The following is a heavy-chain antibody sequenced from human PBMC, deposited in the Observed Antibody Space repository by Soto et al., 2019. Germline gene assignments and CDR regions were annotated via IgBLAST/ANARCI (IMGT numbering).Heavy chain of an antibody. Sequence: GGSLRLSCAASGFTFSTSWMNWVRQAPGKGLEWVAGIKEDGSEKYYVDSVKGRFTISEVNAENALELHMNRLRVEDTAVYYCVRYRGYNAFDYWGLGTLVTVSS. CDR2: IKEDGSEK. CDR3: VRYRGYNAFDY. CDR1: GFTFSTSW. J-gene: IGHJ4*02. V-gene: IGHV3-7*01. D-gene: IGHD5-18*01.